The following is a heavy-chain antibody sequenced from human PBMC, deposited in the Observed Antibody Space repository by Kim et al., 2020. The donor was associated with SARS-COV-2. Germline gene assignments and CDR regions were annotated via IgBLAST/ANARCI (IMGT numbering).Heavy chain of an antibody. V-gene: IGHV3-23*01. J-gene: IGHJ4*02. D-gene: IGHD4-4*01. CDR1: GFTFRSHA. Sequence: GGSLRLSCVGSGFTFRSHAMTWVRQLPVKGLEWVSTITDSGPTFYADSVRARFIISRDNSKNTLYLQMNSLRAEDTALYYCTKLAGITTYYFDYWGQGTLVTVSS. CDR3: TKLAGITTYYFDY. CDR2: ITDSGPT.